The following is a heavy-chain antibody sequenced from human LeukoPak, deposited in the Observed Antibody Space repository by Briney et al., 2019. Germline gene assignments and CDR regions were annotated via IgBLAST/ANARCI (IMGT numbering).Heavy chain of an antibody. V-gene: IGHV4-34*01. CDR2: INHSGST. CDR1: GGSFSGYY. J-gene: IGHJ4*02. CDR3: ARARRYYYDSSGYPETLDY. Sequence: PSETLSLTCAVYGGSFSGYYWSWIRQPPGKGLEWIGEINHSGSTNYNPSLKSRVTISVDTSKNQFSLKLSSVTAADTPVYYCARARRYYYDSSGYPETLDYWGQGTLVTVSS. D-gene: IGHD3-22*01.